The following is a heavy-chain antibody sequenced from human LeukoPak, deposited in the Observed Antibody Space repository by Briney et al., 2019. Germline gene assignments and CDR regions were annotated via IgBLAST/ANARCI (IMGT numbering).Heavy chain of an antibody. J-gene: IGHJ5*02. D-gene: IGHD5-18*01. CDR1: GFTVSSNY. CDR2: IYSGGST. V-gene: IGHV3-53*04. CDR3: ARGRSKRIQLKTNWFDP. Sequence: PGGSLRLSCAASGFTVSSNYMSWVRQAPGKGLEWVSVIYSGGSTYYADSVKGRFTISRHNSKNTLYLQMNSLRAEDTAVYYCARGRSKRIQLKTNWFDPWGQGTLVTVSS.